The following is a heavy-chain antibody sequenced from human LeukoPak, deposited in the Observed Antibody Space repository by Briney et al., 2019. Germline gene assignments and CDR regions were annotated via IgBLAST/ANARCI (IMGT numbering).Heavy chain of an antibody. CDR3: ARERTTISSTDSYFDP. CDR1: GFTFSSSR. CDR2: IKEDGSEK. D-gene: IGHD4-11*01. Sequence: PGGSLRLSCLASGFTFSSSRMSWVRQAPGKGLAWVANIKEDGSEKYYVSSVRGRFTISRDNAKTSLYLQMNSLGADDTAVYFCARERTTISSTDSYFDPWGQGTLVTVSS. J-gene: IGHJ5*02. V-gene: IGHV3-7*01.